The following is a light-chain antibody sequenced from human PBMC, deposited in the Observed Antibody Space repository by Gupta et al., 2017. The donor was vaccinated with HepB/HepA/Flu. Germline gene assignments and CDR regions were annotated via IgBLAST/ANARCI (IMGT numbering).Light chain of an antibody. CDR3: AAGDDSRSGWV. V-gene: IGLV1-47*01. Sequence: SVLTQPPAASVTPGQRVTISCSGSSSNLGSNYVSWYQQLPETAPKLLLYRNNQRRSGVPARFSGSKYGTTATLTISGLRAGDGADDYCAAGDDSRSGWVCGGGTKLTGL. CDR1: SSNLGSNY. J-gene: IGLJ3*02. CDR2: RNN.